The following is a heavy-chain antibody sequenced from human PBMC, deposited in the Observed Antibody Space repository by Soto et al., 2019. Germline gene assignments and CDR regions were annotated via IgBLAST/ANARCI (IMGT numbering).Heavy chain of an antibody. D-gene: IGHD2-2*01. CDR1: GGSISSGDYY. CDR3: ARDRIYWISTSGDGHHYGMDV. J-gene: IGHJ6*01. V-gene: IGHV4-30-4*01. CDR2: IYYSGST. Sequence: ASETLSLTCTVSGGSISSGDYYWSWIRQPPGKGLEWIGYIYYSGSTYYNPSLKSRVTISVDTSKNQFSLKLSSVTAADTAVYYCARDRIYWISTSGDGHHYGMDVWRQGTTVTVSS.